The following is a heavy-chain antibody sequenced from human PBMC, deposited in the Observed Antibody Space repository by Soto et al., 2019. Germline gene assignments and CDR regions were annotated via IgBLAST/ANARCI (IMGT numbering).Heavy chain of an antibody. CDR2: INSDGSST. CDR3: AREGYSGYDFTEDY. CDR1: GFTCSSYW. D-gene: IGHD5-12*01. Sequence: GRSLRLSCAASGFTCSSYWMHWVRQAPGKGLVWVSRINSDGSSTSYADSVKGRFTISRDNAKNTLYLQMNSLRAEDTAVYYCAREGYSGYDFTEDYWGQGTLVTVSS. J-gene: IGHJ4*02. V-gene: IGHV3-74*01.